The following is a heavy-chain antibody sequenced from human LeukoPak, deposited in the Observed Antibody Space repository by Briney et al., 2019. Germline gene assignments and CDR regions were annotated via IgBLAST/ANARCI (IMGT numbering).Heavy chain of an antibody. CDR3: ARRVDTVMVTRFDY. CDR2: IYYSGST. V-gene: IGHV4-39*01. D-gene: IGHD5-18*01. Sequence: PSETLSLTCTVSGGSISSNTYYWGWIRQPPGKGLEWIGNIYYSGSTYYNPSLKSRITISVDTYKNQFSLKLSSVTAADTAVYYCARRVDTVMVTRFDYWGQGTLVTVSS. J-gene: IGHJ4*02. CDR1: GGSISSNTYY.